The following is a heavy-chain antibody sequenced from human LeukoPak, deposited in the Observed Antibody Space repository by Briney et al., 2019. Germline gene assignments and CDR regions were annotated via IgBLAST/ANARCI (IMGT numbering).Heavy chain of an antibody. J-gene: IGHJ4*02. CDR2: ISGSGGST. Sequence: GGSLRLSCAASGFTFSSYAMSWVRQAPGKGLEWVSDISGSGGSTYYADSVKGRFTISRDNSKNTLYLQMNSLRAEDTAVYYCARASRHIGVVLAAHGFDYWGQGTLVTVSS. CDR3: ARASRHIGVVLAAHGFDY. V-gene: IGHV3-23*01. CDR1: GFTFSSYA. D-gene: IGHD2-2*01.